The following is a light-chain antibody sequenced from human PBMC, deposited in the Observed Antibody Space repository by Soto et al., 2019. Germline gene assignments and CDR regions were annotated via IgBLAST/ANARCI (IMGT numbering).Light chain of an antibody. CDR3: QKYNSAPRT. CDR2: GAS. J-gene: IGKJ1*01. V-gene: IGKV1-27*01. CDR1: EDISHY. Sequence: IQMTQSPSSLSASIGDRVTITCRASEDISHYLAWYQQRPGRVPKLLIYGASILFSGVPSRFSGSGSGTDFPITISRLQHEDVATYCCQKYNSAPRTFGQGTRVEI.